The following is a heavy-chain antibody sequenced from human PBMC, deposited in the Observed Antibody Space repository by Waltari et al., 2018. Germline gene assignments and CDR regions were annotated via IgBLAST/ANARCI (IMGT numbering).Heavy chain of an antibody. J-gene: IGHJ6*02. D-gene: IGHD2-2*01. CDR1: GFTFSSYA. V-gene: IGHV3-23*01. CDR2: ISGRGGSK. CDR3: AKDRETVPYYYGMDV. Sequence: EVQLLESGGGLVQPGGSLRLSCAASGFTFSSYAMSWVRQAPGKGLEWVSAISGRGGSKYYADSVKGRVTISRDNSKNTLYLQMNSLRAGDTAVYYCAKDRETVPYYYGMDVWGQGTTVTVSS.